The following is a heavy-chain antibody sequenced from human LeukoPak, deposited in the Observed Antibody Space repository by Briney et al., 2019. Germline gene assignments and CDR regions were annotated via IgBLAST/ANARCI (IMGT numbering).Heavy chain of an antibody. Sequence: PGRSLRLSCAASGFTFSSYAMHWVRQAPGKGLEWVAVISYDGSNKYYADSVKGRFTISRDNSKNTLYLQMNSLRAEDTAVYYCAKDSYYGSEFLDYWGQGTLVTVSS. V-gene: IGHV3-30-3*01. D-gene: IGHD3-10*01. J-gene: IGHJ4*02. CDR2: ISYDGSNK. CDR1: GFTFSSYA. CDR3: AKDSYYGSEFLDY.